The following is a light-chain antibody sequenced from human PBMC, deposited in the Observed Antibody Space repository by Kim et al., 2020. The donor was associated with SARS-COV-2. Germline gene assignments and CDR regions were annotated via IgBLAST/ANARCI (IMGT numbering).Light chain of an antibody. Sequence: VGDRVTITCRASQGISTSLAWYQQKPGKVPKVLIYSASALQSGVPSRFSGSGSGTDFTLTISSLQPEDVATYYCQKYDAAPWTFGHGTKVDIK. CDR1: QGISTS. J-gene: IGKJ1*01. CDR3: QKYDAAPWT. V-gene: IGKV1-27*01. CDR2: SAS.